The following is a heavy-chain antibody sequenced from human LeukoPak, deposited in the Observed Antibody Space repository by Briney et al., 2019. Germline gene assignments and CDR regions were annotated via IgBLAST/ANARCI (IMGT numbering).Heavy chain of an antibody. Sequence: GGSLRLSCAASGFSFSTYAMTWVRQAPGKGLEWVACITGSGATTWYAGSVKGRFTISRDNFDNTLYLQMNSLRAEDTAVYYCAKVPNWNDISRFDYWGPGTLVTVPS. CDR3: AKVPNWNDISRFDY. D-gene: IGHD1-1*01. V-gene: IGHV3-23*01. CDR1: GFSFSTYA. J-gene: IGHJ4*02. CDR2: ITGSGATT.